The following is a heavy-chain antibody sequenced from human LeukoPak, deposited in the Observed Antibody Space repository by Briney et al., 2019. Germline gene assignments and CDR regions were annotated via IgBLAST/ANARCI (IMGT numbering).Heavy chain of an antibody. CDR3: AKASSFDY. J-gene: IGHJ4*02. CDR2: ISSSSSYI. V-gene: IGHV3-21*01. CDR1: GFTFSSYS. Sequence: PGGSLRLSCAASGFTFSSYSMNWVRQAPGKGLEWVSSISSSSSYIYYADSVKGRFTISRDNAKNSLFLQMDSLRAEDTAVYYCAKASSFDYWGQGTLVTVSS.